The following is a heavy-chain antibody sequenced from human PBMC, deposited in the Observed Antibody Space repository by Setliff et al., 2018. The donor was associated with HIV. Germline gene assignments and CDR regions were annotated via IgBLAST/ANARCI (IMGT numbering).Heavy chain of an antibody. V-gene: IGHV1-2*06. Sequence: GASVKVSCKATEYMILAYKMDWVRQAPGQGLEWIGRISPNNGVAEYAPKFQGRVIMTLDTSISTAYLEIPRLTSDDAAVYYCARPRVFDSFDVWGQGTMVTVSS. CDR2: ISPNNGVA. J-gene: IGHJ3*01. CDR3: ARPRVFDSFDV. CDR1: EYMILAYK.